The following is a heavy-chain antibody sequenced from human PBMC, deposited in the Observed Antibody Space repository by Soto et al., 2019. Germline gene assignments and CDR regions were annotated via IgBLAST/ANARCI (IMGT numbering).Heavy chain of an antibody. J-gene: IGHJ6*03. CDR1: GFTFSSYW. Sequence: GGSLRLSCAASGFTFSSYWMSWVRQAPGKGLEWVANIKQDGSEKYYVDSVKGRFTISRDNAKNSLYLQMNSLRAEDTAVYYCARAKNYFNYYYYMDVWGKGTTVTVSS. V-gene: IGHV3-7*01. CDR3: ARAKNYFNYYYYMDV. CDR2: IKQDGSEK. D-gene: IGHD1-7*01.